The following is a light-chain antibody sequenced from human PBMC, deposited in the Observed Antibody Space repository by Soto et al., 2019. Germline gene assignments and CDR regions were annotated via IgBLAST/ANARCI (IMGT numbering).Light chain of an antibody. J-gene: IGLJ3*02. CDR3: TSYVGCNIWV. CDR1: SSDVGAYKY. CDR2: EVS. Sequence: QSALTHPPSASGSPGQSVTISCTGTSSDVGAYKYVSWYQQYPGKAPKLMIYEVSTRPSGVPGCFSGSKSGKTASLTVAGLQDEGEAGYYCTSYVGCNIWVFGGGTE. V-gene: IGLV2-8*01.